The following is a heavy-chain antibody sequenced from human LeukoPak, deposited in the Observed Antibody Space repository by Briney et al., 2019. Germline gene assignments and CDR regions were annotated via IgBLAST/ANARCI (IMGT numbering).Heavy chain of an antibody. CDR1: GFIFSSYW. CDR3: ASSIAAAGRHYYYYGMDV. CDR2: IKQDGSEK. J-gene: IGHJ6*02. D-gene: IGHD6-13*01. Sequence: GGSLRLSCAASGFIFSSYWMSWVRQAPGKGLEWVANIKQDGSEKYYVDSVKGRFTISRDNAKNSLYLQMNSLRAEDTAVYYCASSIAAAGRHYYYYGMDVWGQGTTVTVSS. V-gene: IGHV3-7*01.